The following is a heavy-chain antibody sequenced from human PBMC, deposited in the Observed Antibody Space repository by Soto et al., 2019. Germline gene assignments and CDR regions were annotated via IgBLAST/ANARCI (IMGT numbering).Heavy chain of an antibody. D-gene: IGHD5-18*01. J-gene: IGHJ6*02. CDR3: SIDLIRGFCYGRRDTYYYYGMDV. Sequence: GGSLRLSCAASGLIFNNYAMNWVRQAPGKGLERVSATGSSGVRTYYADTVKGRFIISRDNSKNTLYLQMESLRAEDTVVYFCSIDLIRGFCYGRRDTYYYYGMDVWGQGTTVTVSS. CDR1: GLIFNNYA. V-gene: IGHV3-23*01. CDR2: TGSSGVRT.